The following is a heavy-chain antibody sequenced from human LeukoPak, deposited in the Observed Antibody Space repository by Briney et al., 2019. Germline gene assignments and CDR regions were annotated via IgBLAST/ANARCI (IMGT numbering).Heavy chain of an antibody. CDR2: IYYSGST. V-gene: IGHV4-30-4*08. CDR3: ARQDSSSFDY. CDR1: GGSISSGDYY. D-gene: IGHD6-6*01. Sequence: SETLSLTCTVSGGSISSGDYYWSWIRQPPGKGLEWIGYIYYSGSTYYNPSLKSRVTISVVTSKNHFSLKLSSVTAADTAVYYCARQDSSSFDYWGQGTLVTVSS. J-gene: IGHJ4*02.